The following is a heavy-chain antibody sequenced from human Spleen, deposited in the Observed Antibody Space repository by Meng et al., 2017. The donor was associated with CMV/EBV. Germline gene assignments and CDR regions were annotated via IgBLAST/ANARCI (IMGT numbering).Heavy chain of an antibody. J-gene: IGHJ4*01. V-gene: IGHV4-39*07. CDR1: GGSVSSSSDY. Sequence: SETLSLTCTVSGGSVSSSSDYWGWIRQPPGKGLEWIGTIYYTGTTYYNPSLRSRVTISIDRSSSQVSLKVTSVTDADTAVYYCARGYPTGFFSANDYWGHGTLVTVSS. CDR3: ARGYPTGFFSANDY. D-gene: IGHD3-16*02. CDR2: IYYTGTT.